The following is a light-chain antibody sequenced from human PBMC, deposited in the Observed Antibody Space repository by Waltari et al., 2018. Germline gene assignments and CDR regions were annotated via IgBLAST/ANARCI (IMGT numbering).Light chain of an antibody. V-gene: IGLV1-44*01. J-gene: IGLJ3*02. CDR2: IDN. CDR1: SSNIGRNT. CDR3: ATWDDSLNAWV. Sequence: QSVLTQPPSASGTPGQRVTMSCSGSSSNIGRNTVTWYQQLPGTAPKLLIYIDNRRPSGVPDRFSGSRSGTSASLAISGLQSEDEADYHCATWDDSLNAWVFGGGTKLTVL.